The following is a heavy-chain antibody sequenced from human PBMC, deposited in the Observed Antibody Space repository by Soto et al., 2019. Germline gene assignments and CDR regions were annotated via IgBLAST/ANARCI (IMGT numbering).Heavy chain of an antibody. J-gene: IGHJ5*01. V-gene: IGHV3-33*01. Sequence: QVKVVESGGGVVQPGRSLRLSCAASGFTFSNYGMHWVRQAPGKGREWLAAMRYDGVNKHYADSVKGRFSTSIDNSKNTVYLQMNSLRAEDTAVYYCARDQAEIGAAPIDNNGLSNWVDSWGQGTLVTVSS. D-gene: IGHD2-8*01. CDR3: ARDQAEIGAAPIDNNGLSNWVDS. CDR2: MRYDGVNK. CDR1: GFTFSNYG.